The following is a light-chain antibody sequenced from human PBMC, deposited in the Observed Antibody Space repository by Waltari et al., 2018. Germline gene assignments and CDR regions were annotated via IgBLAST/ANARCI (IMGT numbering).Light chain of an antibody. CDR1: SSDVGGYNY. V-gene: IGLV2-14*01. CDR2: EVS. J-gene: IGLJ2*01. Sequence: QSALTQPASVSGSPGQSITISCTGTSSDVGGYNYVSWYQQHPGKAPKLMIYEVSNRPSGVSNRFPGSKAGNTASRTISGLQAEDEADYYCSSYTSSSTLVVFGGGTKLTVL. CDR3: SSYTSSSTLVV.